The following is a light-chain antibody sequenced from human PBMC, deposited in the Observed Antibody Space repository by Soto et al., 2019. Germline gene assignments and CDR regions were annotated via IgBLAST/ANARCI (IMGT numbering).Light chain of an antibody. V-gene: IGKV3-20*01. CDR3: QQYGRSIT. Sequence: EIALTQSPGTLSLSPGERATLSCRASQSVSSSYLAWYQQKPGQAPRLLIYGASTRATGIPARFSGSGSGTDFTLTVSRLEPEDFAVYYCQQYGRSITFGQGTRLEIK. CDR2: GAS. J-gene: IGKJ5*01. CDR1: QSVSSSY.